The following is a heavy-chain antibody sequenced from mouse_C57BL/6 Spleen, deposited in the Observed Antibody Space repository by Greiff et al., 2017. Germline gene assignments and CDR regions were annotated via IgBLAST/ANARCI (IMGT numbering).Heavy chain of an antibody. CDR1: GYTFTSYW. CDR3: ARGLLRGYVDY. D-gene: IGHD2-3*01. J-gene: IGHJ2*01. V-gene: IGHV1-59*01. Sequence: VQLQQPGAELVRPGTSVKLSCKASGYTFTSYWMHWVKQRPGQGLEWIGVIDPSDSYTNYNQKFKGKATLTVDTSSSTAYMQLSSLTSEDSAVYYCARGLLRGYVDYWGQGTTLTVSS. CDR2: IDPSDSYT.